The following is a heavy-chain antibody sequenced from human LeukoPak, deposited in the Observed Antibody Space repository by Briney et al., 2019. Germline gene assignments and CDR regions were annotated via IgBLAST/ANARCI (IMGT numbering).Heavy chain of an antibody. J-gene: IGHJ6*02. Sequence: GGSLRLSCAASGFTFSSYWMHWVRQAPGKGLVWVSPLISDGSSASYADSVKGRFTISRDNTKNTLYLQMNSLRAEDTAIYYCVRDARYCPDVWGQGTTVTVSS. V-gene: IGHV3-74*01. CDR3: VRDARYCPDV. CDR2: LISDGSSA. D-gene: IGHD2-8*02. CDR1: GFTFSSYW.